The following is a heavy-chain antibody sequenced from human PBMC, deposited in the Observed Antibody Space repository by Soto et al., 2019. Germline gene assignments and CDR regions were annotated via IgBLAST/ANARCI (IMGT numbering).Heavy chain of an antibody. CDR1: GFSFRSYP. V-gene: IGHV3-23*01. J-gene: IGHJ4*02. CDR3: AKGGDNWYFDY. CDR2: IMGSGGKT. D-gene: IGHD1-20*01. Sequence: EVQLLESGGGLVQPGGSLRLSCAASGFSFRSYPMNWVRQAPGKGLESVAVIMGSGGKTYYADSVQGRFTISRDDSKSTVFLQMKSLRADDTATYYCAKGGDNWYFDYRGQGTLVTVTS.